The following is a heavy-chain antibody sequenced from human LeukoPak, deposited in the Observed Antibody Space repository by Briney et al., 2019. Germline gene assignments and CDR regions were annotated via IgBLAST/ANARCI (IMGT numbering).Heavy chain of an antibody. Sequence: PSETLSLTCTVSGGSISSSSYYWGWIRQPPGKGLEWIGSIYYSGNTYYNPSLKSRVTISVDTSKNQFSLKLSSVTATDTSVYYCARQWRWFGEEGWFDPWGQGTLVTVSS. J-gene: IGHJ5*02. V-gene: IGHV4-39*01. CDR1: GGSISSSSYY. CDR2: IYYSGNT. CDR3: ARQWRWFGEEGWFDP. D-gene: IGHD3-10*01.